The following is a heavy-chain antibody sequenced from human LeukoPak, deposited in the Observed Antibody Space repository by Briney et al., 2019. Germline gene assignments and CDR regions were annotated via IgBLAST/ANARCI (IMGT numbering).Heavy chain of an antibody. CDR2: IYYSGST. V-gene: IGHV4-39*01. CDR3: ARGYSLQGYILDY. CDR1: GGSISSSSYY. D-gene: IGHD2-21*01. J-gene: IGHJ4*02. Sequence: SETLSLTCTVSGGSISSSSYYWGWIRQPPGKGLEWIGSIYYSGSTYYNPSLKSRVTISVDTSKNQFSLKLSSVTAADTAVYYCARGYSLQGYILDYWGQGTLVTVSS.